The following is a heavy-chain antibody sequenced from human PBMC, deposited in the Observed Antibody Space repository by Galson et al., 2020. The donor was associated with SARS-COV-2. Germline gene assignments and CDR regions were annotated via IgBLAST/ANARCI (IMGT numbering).Heavy chain of an antibody. V-gene: IGHV3-73*01. J-gene: IGHJ4*02. CDR3: TSMSEGGGKRKLITIDPFADY. D-gene: IGHD2-21*01. Sequence: GGSLRLSCAASGFTFSGSAMHWVRQASGKGLEWVGRIRSKANSYATAYAASVKGRFTISRDDSKNTAYLQMNSLKTEDTAVYYCTSMSEGGGKRKLITIDPFADYWGQGTLVTVSS. CDR1: GFTFSGSA. CDR2: IRSKANSYAT.